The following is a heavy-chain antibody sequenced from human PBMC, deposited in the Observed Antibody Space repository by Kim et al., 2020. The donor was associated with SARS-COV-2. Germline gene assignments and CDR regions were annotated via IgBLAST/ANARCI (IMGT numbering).Heavy chain of an antibody. J-gene: IGHJ1*01. CDR3: ANHPSNWFGTD. CDR1: GYSVSSSA. Sequence: GGSLRLSCAASGYSVSSSAMSWVRQAPGKGLEWVSGISYSGTTTDYADSVKGRFTISRDNYKNTLYLQMNSLRAEDTAIYYCANHPSNWFGTDWGQGTLVTVSS. V-gene: IGHV3-23*01. D-gene: IGHD3-10*01. CDR2: ISYSGTTT.